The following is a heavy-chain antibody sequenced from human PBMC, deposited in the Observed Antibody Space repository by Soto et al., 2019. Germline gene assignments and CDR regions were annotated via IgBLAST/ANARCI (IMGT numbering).Heavy chain of an antibody. V-gene: IGHV4-59*01. CDR3: ARGYRTTHPDY. CDR1: GGSISSYY. J-gene: IGHJ4*02. D-gene: IGHD4-17*01. CDR2: IYYSGST. Sequence: QVQLHESGPGLVKPSETLSLTCTVSGGSISSYYWSWIRQPPGKGLEWIGYIYYSGSTNYNPSLKSRVPISVDTSNNQFSLKLSSVTAADTAVYYCARGYRTTHPDYWGQGTLVTVSS.